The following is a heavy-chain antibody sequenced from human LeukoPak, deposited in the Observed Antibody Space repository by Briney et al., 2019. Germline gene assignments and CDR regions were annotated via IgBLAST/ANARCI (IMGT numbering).Heavy chain of an antibody. Sequence: ASVKVSCKASGYTFTSYGISWVRQAPGQGLEWMGWISAYNGNTNYAQKLQGRVTMTTDTSTSTAYMELRSLRSDDTAVYYCARDTRGYSGYVPWFDPWGQGTLVTVSS. CDR1: GYTFTSYG. V-gene: IGHV1-18*01. J-gene: IGHJ5*02. D-gene: IGHD5-12*01. CDR3: ARDTRGYSGYVPWFDP. CDR2: ISAYNGNT.